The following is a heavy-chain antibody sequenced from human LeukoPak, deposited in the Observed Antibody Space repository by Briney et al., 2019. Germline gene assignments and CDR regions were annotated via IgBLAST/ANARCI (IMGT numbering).Heavy chain of an antibody. CDR3: ARDRREAIATLPATTLYLYYMDV. D-gene: IGHD2-2*01. CDR2: ISNRGSA. V-gene: IGHV4-4*07. J-gene: IGHJ6*03. CDR1: GDSISSNC. Sequence: SETLSLTCVVSGDSISSNCWSWIRQPAGKGLEWIGRISNRGSAKYNPSLKSRVTMSIDASKGQFSLRLSSVTAADTAVYYCARDRREAIATLPATTLYLYYMDVWGKGTTVTVSS.